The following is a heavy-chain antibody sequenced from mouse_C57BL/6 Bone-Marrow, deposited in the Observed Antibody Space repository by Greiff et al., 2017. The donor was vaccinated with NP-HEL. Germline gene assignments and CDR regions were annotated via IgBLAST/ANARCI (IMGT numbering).Heavy chain of an antibody. J-gene: IGHJ1*03. CDR2: IYPGSGST. V-gene: IGHV1-55*01. Sequence: QVQLQQPGAELVKPGASVKMSCKASGYTFTSYWITWVKQRPGQGLEWIGDIYPGSGSTNYNEKFKSKATLTVDTSSSTAYMQLSSLTSEDSAVYDCAREITTVVAPWYFDVWGTGTTVTVSS. CDR3: AREITTVVAPWYFDV. CDR1: GYTFTSYW. D-gene: IGHD1-1*01.